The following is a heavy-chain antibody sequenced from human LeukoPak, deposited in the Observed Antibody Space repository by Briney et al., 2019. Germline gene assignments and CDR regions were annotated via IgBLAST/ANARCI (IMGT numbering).Heavy chain of an antibody. J-gene: IGHJ4*02. CDR3: AKLGFDSSGSHTLFDY. CDR1: GLTFSSYA. CDR2: ISYDGRNN. D-gene: IGHD3-22*01. V-gene: IGHV3-30*18. Sequence: GRSLRLSCAASGLTFSSYAMHWVRQGPGKGLEWVAIISYDGRNNHYADSVKGRFTISRDNSKNTLHLQMNSLRAEDTAVYYCAKLGFDSSGSHTLFDYWGQGTLVTVSS.